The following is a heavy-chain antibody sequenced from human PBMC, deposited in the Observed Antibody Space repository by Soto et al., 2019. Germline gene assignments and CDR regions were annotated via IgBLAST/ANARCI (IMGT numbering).Heavy chain of an antibody. Sequence: PSETLSLTCTVSGGFISSYYWSWIRQPPGKGLEWIGYIYYSGSTNYNPSLKSRVTISVDTSKNQFSLKLSSVTAADTAVYYCVRDRFTMVRGSGNNWFDPWGQGTLVTVSS. CDR1: GGFISSYY. J-gene: IGHJ5*02. V-gene: IGHV4-59*01. D-gene: IGHD3-10*01. CDR3: VRDRFTMVRGSGNNWFDP. CDR2: IYYSGST.